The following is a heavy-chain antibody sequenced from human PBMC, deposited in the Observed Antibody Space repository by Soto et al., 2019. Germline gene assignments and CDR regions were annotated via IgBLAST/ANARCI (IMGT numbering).Heavy chain of an antibody. CDR2: ISGSGDFT. CDR3: ASGPTIFGVGVDAFDI. Sequence: EVQMLESGGGLVQPGGSLRLSCAASGFTLSSYDLSWVRQAPGKGLEWVSGISGSGDFTFDADSVRGRFTISRDNSMNTLNQQMNSLSVEDTAVYYCASGPTIFGVGVDAFDIWGQGTMASVSS. J-gene: IGHJ3*02. CDR1: GFTLSSYD. D-gene: IGHD3-3*01. V-gene: IGHV3-23*01.